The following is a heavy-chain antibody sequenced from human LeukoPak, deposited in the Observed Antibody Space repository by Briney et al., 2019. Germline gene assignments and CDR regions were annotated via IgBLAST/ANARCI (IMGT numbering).Heavy chain of an antibody. V-gene: IGHV3-11*06. D-gene: IGHD6-13*01. CDR2: ISSSSSYT. CDR3: ARVGGGYSSSWYYFDY. J-gene: IGHJ4*02. Sequence: GGSLRLSCAASGFTFSDYYMSWIRQAPGKGLEWVSYISSSSSYTNYADSVKGRFTISRDNAKNSLYLQMNSLRAEGTAVYYCARVGGGYSSSWYYFDYWGQGTLVTVSS. CDR1: GFTFSDYY.